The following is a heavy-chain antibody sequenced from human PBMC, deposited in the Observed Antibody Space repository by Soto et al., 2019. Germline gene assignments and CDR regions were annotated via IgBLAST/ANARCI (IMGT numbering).Heavy chain of an antibody. Sequence: EVQLLESGGGLVQPGGSLSLSCAASGFTFSSYAMSWVRQAPGKGLEWVSAISGSGGSTYYADSVKGRFTISRDNSKNTLYLQMNSLRAEDTAVYYCAKVPRRVLEPAAHANWFDPWGQGTLVTVSS. J-gene: IGHJ5*02. CDR3: AKVPRRVLEPAAHANWFDP. CDR1: GFTFSSYA. D-gene: IGHD2-2*01. CDR2: ISGSGGST. V-gene: IGHV3-23*01.